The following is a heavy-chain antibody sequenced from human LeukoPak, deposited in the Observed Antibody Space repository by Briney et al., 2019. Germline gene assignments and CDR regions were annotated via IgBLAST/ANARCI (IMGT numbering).Heavy chain of an antibody. CDR2: TYYRSKWYN. CDR1: GDSVSSNSAA. Sequence: SQTLSLTCAISGDSVSSNSAAWHWIRQSPSRGLEWLGRTYYRSKWYNDYAVSVKSRITINPDTSKNQFSLQLNSVTPEDTAVYYCARDRKDKRGSSWQRFDYWGQGTLVTVSS. J-gene: IGHJ4*02. V-gene: IGHV6-1*01. D-gene: IGHD6-13*01. CDR3: ARDRKDKRGSSWQRFDY.